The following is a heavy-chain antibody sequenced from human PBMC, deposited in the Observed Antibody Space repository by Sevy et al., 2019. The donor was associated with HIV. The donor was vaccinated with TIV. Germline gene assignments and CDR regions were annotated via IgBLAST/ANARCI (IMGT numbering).Heavy chain of an antibody. CDR1: GFSLNNHW. CDR2: INQDGSVK. J-gene: IGHJ4*02. Sequence: GGSLRLSCVASGFSLNNHWMNWVRQAPGKGLEWVANINQDGSVKYYVDSVRGGFTISRDNARNLVFLQMSSLRVDDSTLYYCVRAIAKDGSFWGQGTLVTVSS. CDR3: VRAIAKDGSF. V-gene: IGHV3-7*01. D-gene: IGHD6-13*01.